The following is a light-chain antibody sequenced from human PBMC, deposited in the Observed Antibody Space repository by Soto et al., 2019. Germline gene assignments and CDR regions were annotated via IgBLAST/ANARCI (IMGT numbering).Light chain of an antibody. J-gene: IGKJ5*01. CDR3: QQRSNWPPFT. CDR2: DAS. Sequence: EIVLKQSPATLSLYTGERATLSCRTSQSVSNYLAWYQQKPGQAPRLLIYDASNRATGIPARFSGSGSGTDFTLTISSLEPEDFAVYYCQQRSNWPPFTFGQRTRLEIK. CDR1: QSVSNY. V-gene: IGKV3-11*01.